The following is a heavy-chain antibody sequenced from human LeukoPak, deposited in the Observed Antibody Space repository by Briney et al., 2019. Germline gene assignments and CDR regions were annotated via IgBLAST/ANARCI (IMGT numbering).Heavy chain of an antibody. D-gene: IGHD3-16*01. CDR3: TRGAGWLIDY. J-gene: IGHJ4*02. CDR2: IYYNGAT. CDR1: GGSISTYY. V-gene: IGHV4-59*01. Sequence: SETLSLTCTVSGGSISTYYWSWIRQPPGKGLEWIGYIYYNGATDYNPSLKSRVTISADTSKNQFSLKLNSLTTADTAVYYCTRGAGWLIDYWGQGILVTVSS.